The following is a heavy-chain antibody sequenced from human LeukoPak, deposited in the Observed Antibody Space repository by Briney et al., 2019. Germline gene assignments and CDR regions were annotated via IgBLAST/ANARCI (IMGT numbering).Heavy chain of an antibody. Sequence: PSETLSLTCTVSGGSISSSSYYWGWIRQPPGKGLEWIGSIHYSGSTYYNPSLKSRVTISVDTSKNQFSLKLSSVTAADTAVYYCARDAGRREPFDYWGQGTLVTVSS. CDR2: IHYSGST. V-gene: IGHV4-39*07. CDR3: ARDAGRREPFDY. CDR1: GGSISSSSYY. D-gene: IGHD1-14*01. J-gene: IGHJ4*02.